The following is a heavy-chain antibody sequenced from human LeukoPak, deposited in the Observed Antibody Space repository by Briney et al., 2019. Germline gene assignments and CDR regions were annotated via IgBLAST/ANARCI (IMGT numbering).Heavy chain of an antibody. CDR2: ISYDGSNK. Sequence: PGRSLRLPCAASGFTFSSYAMHWVRQAPGKGLEWVAVISYDGSNKYYADSVKGRFTISRDNSKNTLYLQMNSLRAEDTAVYYCARDMYNYGSGSYYYYYYGMDVWGQGTTVTVSS. CDR1: GFTFSSYA. CDR3: ARDMYNYGSGSYYYYYYGMDV. J-gene: IGHJ6*02. D-gene: IGHD3-10*01. V-gene: IGHV3-30-3*01.